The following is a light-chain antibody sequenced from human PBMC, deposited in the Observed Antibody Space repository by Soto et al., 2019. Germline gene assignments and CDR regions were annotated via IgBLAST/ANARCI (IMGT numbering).Light chain of an antibody. J-gene: IGKJ1*01. V-gene: IGKV1-5*03. CDR1: QSISSW. CDR2: KAS. Sequence: DIQMTQSPSTLSASVGDRVTITCRASQSISSWLAWYQQKPGKAPKLLIYKASSLESGVPSRFSGSGSGTDFTLTISSLQPDVFATYYCQQYNSYSWTFGQGTKVKIK. CDR3: QQYNSYSWT.